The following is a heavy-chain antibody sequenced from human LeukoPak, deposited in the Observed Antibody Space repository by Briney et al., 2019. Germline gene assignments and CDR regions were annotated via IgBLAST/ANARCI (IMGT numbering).Heavy chain of an antibody. CDR2: TSGSGGST. V-gene: IGHV3-23*01. CDR1: GFTFSSYA. J-gene: IGHJ3*02. Sequence: GGSLRLSCAASGFTFSSYAMSWVRQAPGKGLEWVSATSGSGGSTYYADSVKGRFTISRDNSKNTLYLQMNSLRAEDTAVYYCAKVGMATVAFDIWGQGTMVTVSS. CDR3: AKVGMATVAFDI. D-gene: IGHD5-12*01.